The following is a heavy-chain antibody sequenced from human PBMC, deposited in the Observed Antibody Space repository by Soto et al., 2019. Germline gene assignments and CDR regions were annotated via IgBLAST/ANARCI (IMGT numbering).Heavy chain of an antibody. CDR3: ANSRGGTFLGYHGMDI. V-gene: IGHV1-69*01. J-gene: IGHJ6*02. CDR2: LIPVFGRV. D-gene: IGHD3-16*01. Sequence: QVQLVQSGPEVKKTGTSVKVSCTASGGTFSSRAISWVRQAPGQGLGWVGGLIPVFGRVNYAEKFQDRVTITADESTGTVYMELISLGSEDTALYYCANSRGGTFLGYHGMDIWGQGTTVSVSS. CDR1: GGTFSSRA.